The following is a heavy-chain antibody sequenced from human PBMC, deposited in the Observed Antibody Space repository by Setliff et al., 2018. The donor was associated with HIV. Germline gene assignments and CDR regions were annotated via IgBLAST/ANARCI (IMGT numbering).Heavy chain of an antibody. CDR1: GGSISSSNY. J-gene: IGHJ6*03. D-gene: IGHD6-13*01. CDR3: ARAQPYYYYYMDV. CDR2: IYHSGST. V-gene: IGHV4-4*02. Sequence: NPSETLSLTCVVSGGSISSSNYWSWVRQPPGKGLEWIGEIYHSGSTYNNPSLKSRVTISVDTSKNQFSLKLTSVTAADTAVYYCARAQPYYYYYMDVWGKGTTVTVSS.